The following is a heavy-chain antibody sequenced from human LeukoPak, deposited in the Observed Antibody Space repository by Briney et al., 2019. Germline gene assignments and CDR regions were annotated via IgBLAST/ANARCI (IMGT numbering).Heavy chain of an antibody. CDR3: ARGRDYDILTGYYYYGMDV. CDR1: GFTFSSYS. V-gene: IGHV3-21*01. J-gene: IGHJ6*04. CDR2: ISSSSSYI. D-gene: IGHD3-9*01. Sequence: GGSLRLSCAASGFTFSSYSMNWVRQAPGKGLEWVSSISSSSSYIYYADSVKGRFTIPRDNAKNSLYLQMNSLRAEDTAVYYCARGRDYDILTGYYYYGMDVWGKGTTVTVSS.